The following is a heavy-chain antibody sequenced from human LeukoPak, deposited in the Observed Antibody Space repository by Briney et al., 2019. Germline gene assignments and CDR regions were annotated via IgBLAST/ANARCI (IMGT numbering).Heavy chain of an antibody. J-gene: IGHJ6*03. D-gene: IGHD3-10*01. CDR3: AKLRTTMVRGNMDV. CDR2: IRYDGSNK. V-gene: IGHV3-30*02. Sequence: GGSLRLSCAASGFTFSSYGMHWVRQAPGKGLEWVAFIRYDGSNKYYADSVKGRFTISRDNSKNTLYLQMNSLRAEDTAVYYCAKLRTTMVRGNMDVWGKGTTVTVSS. CDR1: GFTFSSYG.